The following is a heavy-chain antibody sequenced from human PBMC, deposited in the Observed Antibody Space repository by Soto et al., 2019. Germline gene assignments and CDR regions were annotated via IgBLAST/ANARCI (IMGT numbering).Heavy chain of an antibody. D-gene: IGHD3-10*01. Sequence: QVKLVQSGAEVKKPGSSVKVSCKASGGIFSTYAISWLRQAPGQGLEWMGGIIPIFGTPNYAQRFQGRVTITADESTTTSYMELSRLKSEDTAVYYCARDRDDYGSGNYYNRIDLRGQGTLVTVSS. J-gene: IGHJ4*02. CDR2: IIPIFGTP. CDR3: ARDRDDYGSGNYYNRIDL. CDR1: GGIFSTYA. V-gene: IGHV1-69*01.